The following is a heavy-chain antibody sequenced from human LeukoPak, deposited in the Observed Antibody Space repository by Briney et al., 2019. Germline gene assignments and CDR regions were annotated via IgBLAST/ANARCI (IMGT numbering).Heavy chain of an antibody. CDR2: ISYEGSNK. V-gene: IGHV3-30*03. Sequence: PGGSLRLSCAASGFTFSGYSMNWVRQAPGKGLEWVAVISYEGSNKYYADSVKGRFTISRDNSKNTLYLQMNSLRAEDTAVYYCARDGSGSLDYWGQGTLVTVSS. J-gene: IGHJ4*02. CDR3: ARDGSGSLDY. D-gene: IGHD3-10*01. CDR1: GFTFSGYS.